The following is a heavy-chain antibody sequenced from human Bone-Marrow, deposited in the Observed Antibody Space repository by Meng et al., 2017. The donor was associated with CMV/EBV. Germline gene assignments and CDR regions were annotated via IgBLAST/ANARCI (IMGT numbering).Heavy chain of an antibody. V-gene: IGHV1-2*02. CDR2: INPNSGGT. CDR3: ARGANHPSVPYSGSLQGGHWFDP. J-gene: IGHJ5*02. D-gene: IGHD1-26*01. Sequence: ASVKVSCKASGYTFTGYYMHWVRQAPGQGLEWMGWINPNSGGTNYAQKFQGRVTMTRDTSISTAYMELSTLRSDDTAVYYCARGANHPSVPYSGSLQGGHWFDPWGQGTLVTVSS. CDR1: GYTFTGYY.